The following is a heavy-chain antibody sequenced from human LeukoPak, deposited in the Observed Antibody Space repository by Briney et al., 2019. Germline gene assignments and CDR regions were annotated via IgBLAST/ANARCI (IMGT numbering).Heavy chain of an antibody. CDR3: ARVSAIWSGYYRDY. D-gene: IGHD3-3*01. V-gene: IGHV3-7*04. CDR1: GFTFSNYW. CDR2: IKQDGSET. J-gene: IGHJ4*02. Sequence: LGGSLRLSCAASGFTFSNYWLSWVRQAPGKGLEWVANIKQDGSETYYVDSVKGRFIVSRDNAKNSLYLHMSSLRADDTAVYYCARVSAIWSGYYRDYWGQGTLVTVSS.